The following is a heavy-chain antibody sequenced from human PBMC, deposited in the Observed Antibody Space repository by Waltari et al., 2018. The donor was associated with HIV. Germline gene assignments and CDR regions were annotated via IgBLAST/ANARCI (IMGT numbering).Heavy chain of an antibody. CDR1: VYSISGFY. CDR3: AALRVANYNYYAMDV. Sequence: QVQLQESGPRLLKPSETLSLTCTVSVYSISGFYWSWIRQPAGKGLEWIGRLYTSGSTSYNPSLESRVTMSLDTTKNQFSLRLTYVTAADSAVYYCAALRVANYNYYAMDVWGQGTTVTVSS. J-gene: IGHJ6*02. V-gene: IGHV4-4*07. CDR2: LYTSGST. D-gene: IGHD2-15*01.